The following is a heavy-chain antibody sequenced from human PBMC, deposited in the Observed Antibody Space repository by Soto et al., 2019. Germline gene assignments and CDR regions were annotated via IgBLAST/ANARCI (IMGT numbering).Heavy chain of an antibody. V-gene: IGHV4-31*03. J-gene: IGHJ6*02. Sequence: QVQLQESGPGLVKPSQTLSLTCTVSGGSITSGGYYWSWILQHPGKGLEWIGYIYNRGSSYYNPSLKSRVIISLDTSKNQFSLKLSSMTAADTAVYYCARDANTYGSGSDGMDVWGQGTTVTVSS. CDR1: GGSITSGGYY. CDR2: IYNRGSS. CDR3: ARDANTYGSGSDGMDV. D-gene: IGHD3-10*01.